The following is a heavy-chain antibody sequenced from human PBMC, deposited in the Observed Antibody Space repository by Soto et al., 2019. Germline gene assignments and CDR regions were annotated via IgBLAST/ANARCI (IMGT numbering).Heavy chain of an antibody. Sequence: QVQLQQWGAGLLKPSETLSLTCAVYGGSFSGYYWSWIRQPPGKGLEWMGEISHSGSTNYNPSLKSRGTRSVDTCKNHFSLKQSPVTAVDTAVYYYARGGRVGRRDWEDYWGQGTLVGVSS. CDR1: GGSFSGYY. V-gene: IGHV4-34*01. CDR3: ARGGRVGRRDWEDY. D-gene: IGHD1-26*01. J-gene: IGHJ4*02. CDR2: ISHSGST.